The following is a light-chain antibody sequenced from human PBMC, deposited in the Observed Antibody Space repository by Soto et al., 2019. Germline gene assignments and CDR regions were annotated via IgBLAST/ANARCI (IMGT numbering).Light chain of an antibody. Sequence: QMAQAPSNLAGTVGNRVTNTCRASQTISSWLAWYQQKPGKAPKLLIYKASTLKSGVPSRFSGSGSGTEFTLTISSLQPDDFATYYCQHYNSYSEAFGQGTKVDIK. J-gene: IGKJ1*01. CDR1: QTISSW. CDR3: QHYNSYSEA. V-gene: IGKV1-5*03. CDR2: KAS.